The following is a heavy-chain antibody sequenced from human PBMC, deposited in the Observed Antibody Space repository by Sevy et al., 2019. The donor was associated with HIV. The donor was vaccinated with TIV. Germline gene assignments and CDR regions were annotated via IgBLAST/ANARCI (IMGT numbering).Heavy chain of an antibody. J-gene: IGHJ4*02. V-gene: IGHV3-7*01. D-gene: IGHD3-16*01. CDR1: GFTFSVYW. Sequence: GGSLRLSCAASGFTFSVYWMNWVRQAPGKGLEWVANIKGDGSDKHYVDSVEGRFTISRYNGKNLLYMQMKSLRVEDTAVYYCAHETFGRFDAWGQGTLVTVSS. CDR2: IKGDGSDK. CDR3: AHETFGRFDA.